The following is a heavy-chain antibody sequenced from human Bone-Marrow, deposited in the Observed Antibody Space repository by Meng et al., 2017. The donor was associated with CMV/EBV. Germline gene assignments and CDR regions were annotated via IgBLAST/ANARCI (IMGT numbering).Heavy chain of an antibody. Sequence: GESLKISCAASGFTVSSNYMSWVRQAPGKGLEWVSVIYSGGSTYYADSVKGRFTISRDNSKNTLYLQMNSLRAEDTAVYYCARVRLMGGMDVWGQGTTVTVSS. D-gene: IGHD2-8*01. CDR1: GFTVSSNY. J-gene: IGHJ6*02. V-gene: IGHV3-53*01. CDR2: IYSGGST. CDR3: ARVRLMGGMDV.